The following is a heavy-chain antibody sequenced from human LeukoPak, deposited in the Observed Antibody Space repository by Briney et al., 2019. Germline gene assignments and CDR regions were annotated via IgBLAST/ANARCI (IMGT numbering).Heavy chain of an antibody. V-gene: IGHV1-18*01. CDR2: ISAYNGNT. CDR3: ARGAASGSYRGGAFDI. J-gene: IGHJ3*02. Sequence: APVKVSCKASGYTFTSYGISWVRQAPGQGLEWMGWISAYNGNTNYAQKLQGRVTMTTDTSTSTAYMELRSLRSDDTAVYYCARGAASGSYRGGAFDIWGQGTMVTVSS. D-gene: IGHD1-26*01. CDR1: GYTFTSYG.